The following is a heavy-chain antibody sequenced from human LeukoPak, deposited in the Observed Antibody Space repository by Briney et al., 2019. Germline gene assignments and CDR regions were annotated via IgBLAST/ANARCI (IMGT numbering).Heavy chain of an antibody. D-gene: IGHD6-6*01. CDR2: IYSGGST. Sequence: GGSLRLSCAASGFTVSSNYMSWVRQAPGKGLEWVSVIYSGGSTYYADSVKGRFTISRDNSKNTLYLQMNSLRAEDTAVYYCAKDFSSSFSPDYWGQGTLVTVSS. V-gene: IGHV3-53*05. CDR1: GFTVSSNY. CDR3: AKDFSSSFSPDY. J-gene: IGHJ4*02.